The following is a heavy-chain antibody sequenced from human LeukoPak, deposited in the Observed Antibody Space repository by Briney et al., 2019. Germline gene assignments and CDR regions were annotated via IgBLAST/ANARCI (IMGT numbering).Heavy chain of an antibody. CDR1: GGTFSSYA. CDR2: IIPIFGTA. V-gene: IGHV1-69*13. CDR3: ARDTANGEAFDT. Sequence: SVKVSCTASGGTFSSYAISWVRQAPGQGLEWMGGIIPIFGTANYAQKFQGRVTITADESTSTAYMELSSLRSEDTAVYYCARDTANGEAFDTWGQGTMVTVSS. D-gene: IGHD3-10*01. J-gene: IGHJ3*02.